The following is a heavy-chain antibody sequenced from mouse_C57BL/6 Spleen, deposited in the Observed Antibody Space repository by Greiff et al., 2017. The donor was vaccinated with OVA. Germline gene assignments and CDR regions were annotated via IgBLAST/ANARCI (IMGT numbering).Heavy chain of an antibody. CDR3: TKVYSNYWAWFAY. CDR2: IDPEDGDT. Sequence: EVMLVESGAELVRPGASVKLSCTASGFNIKDYYMHWVKQRPEQGLEWIGRIDPEDGDTEYAPKFQGKATMTADTSSNTAHLQLSSLTSEDTAVYYCTKVYSNYWAWFAYGGQGTLVTVSA. D-gene: IGHD2-5*01. CDR1: GFNIKDYY. V-gene: IGHV14-1*01. J-gene: IGHJ3*01.